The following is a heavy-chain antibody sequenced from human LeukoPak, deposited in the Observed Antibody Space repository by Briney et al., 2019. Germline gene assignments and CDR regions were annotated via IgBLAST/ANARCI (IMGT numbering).Heavy chain of an antibody. CDR1: GGSISSGDYY. J-gene: IGHJ3*02. CDR3: ARYSSSGWYHAFDI. CDR2: IYYSGST. V-gene: IGHV4-30-4*08. Sequence: SETLSLTCTVSGGSISSGDYYWSWIRQPPGKGLEWIGYIYYSGSTYYNPSLKSRVTISVDTSKNQFSLKLSSVTAADTAVYYCARYSSSGWYHAFDIWGQGTMVTVSS. D-gene: IGHD6-19*01.